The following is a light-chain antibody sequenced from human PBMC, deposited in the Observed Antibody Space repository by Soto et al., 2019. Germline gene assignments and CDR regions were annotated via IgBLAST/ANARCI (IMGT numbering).Light chain of an antibody. Sequence: QSVLAQPASVSRSCEQSITISCTGTSRFVCSYNFVSWFQQLTGKVTNMIIYDVSNWPSGVSDRFSGSKSGNTAYLTISGLHPEDEADYYCSSITSSSTFVLRTGTKVMVL. CDR1: SRFVCSYNF. CDR3: SSITSSSTFV. CDR2: DVS. V-gene: IGLV2-14*03. J-gene: IGLJ1*01.